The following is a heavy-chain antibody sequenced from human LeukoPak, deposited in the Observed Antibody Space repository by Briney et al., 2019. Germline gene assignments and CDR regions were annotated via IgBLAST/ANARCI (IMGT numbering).Heavy chain of an antibody. Sequence: SETLSLTCAVSGGSISSSNWWSWVRQPPGKGLEWIGEIYRSGSTNYNPSLKSRVTISVDTSKNQFSLKLSSVTAADTALYYCAREAWVSGDSKYRYYGIDVWGQGTTVTVSS. CDR2: IYRSGST. CDR3: AREAWVSGDSKYRYYGIDV. J-gene: IGHJ6*02. D-gene: IGHD4-17*01. V-gene: IGHV4-4*02. CDR1: GGSISSSNW.